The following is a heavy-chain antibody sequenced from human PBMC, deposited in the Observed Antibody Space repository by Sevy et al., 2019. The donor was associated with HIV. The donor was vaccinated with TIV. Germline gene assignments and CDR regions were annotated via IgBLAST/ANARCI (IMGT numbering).Heavy chain of an antibody. Sequence: GGSLRLSCAASGFTFSSYGMHWVRQAPGKGLEWVAVIWYDGSNKYYADSVKGRFTISRDNSKNTLYLQMNSLRAEDTAGYYCARDRVQYCGGDCYSFAFDIWGQGTMVTVSS. CDR2: IWYDGSNK. CDR3: ARDRVQYCGGDCYSFAFDI. V-gene: IGHV3-33*01. D-gene: IGHD2-21*02. CDR1: GFTFSSYG. J-gene: IGHJ3*02.